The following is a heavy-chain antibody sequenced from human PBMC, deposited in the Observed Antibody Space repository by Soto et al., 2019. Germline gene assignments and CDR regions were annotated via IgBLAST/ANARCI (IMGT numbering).Heavy chain of an antibody. CDR2: ISYDGSNK. CDR1: GFTFSSYA. D-gene: IGHD2-2*01. CDR3: ARVRGDIVVVPPDY. V-gene: IGHV3-30-3*01. Sequence: PGGSLRLSCAASGFTFSSYAMHWVRQAPGKGLEWVAVISYDGSNKYYADSVKGRFTISRDNSKNTLYLQMNSLRAEDTAVYYCARVRGDIVVVPPDYWGQGT. J-gene: IGHJ4*02.